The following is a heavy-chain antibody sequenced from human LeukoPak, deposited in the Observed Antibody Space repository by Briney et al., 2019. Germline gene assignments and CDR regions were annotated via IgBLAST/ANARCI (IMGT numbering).Heavy chain of an antibody. CDR2: IYTSGST. D-gene: IGHD3-9*01. CDR3: ARLPARSDLLPSYANSFDC. J-gene: IGHJ4*02. CDR1: GNSISSGDNY. V-gene: IGHV4-61*02. Sequence: KSSETLSLTCTVSGNSISSGDNYWSWIRQPAGKGLEWIGRIYTSGSTNYNPSLKSRVTISGDTSKNQFSLRLSSVTAADTAVFFCARLPARSDLLPSYANSFDCWGQGTLVTVSS.